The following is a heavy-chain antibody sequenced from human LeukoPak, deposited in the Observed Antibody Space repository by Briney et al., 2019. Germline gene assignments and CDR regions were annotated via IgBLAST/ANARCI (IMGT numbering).Heavy chain of an antibody. D-gene: IGHD1-26*01. CDR3: ARAYSGSYSFDY. J-gene: IGHJ4*02. V-gene: IGHV3-48*03. CDR1: GFTFSSYE. Sequence: PGGSLRLSCAASGFTFSSYEMNWVRQAPGKGLEWVSYISSSGSTIYYADSVKGRFTISRDNAKNSLYLQMNSLRAEDTAVYYCARAYSGSYSFDYWGQGTLVTVSS. CDR2: ISSSGSTI.